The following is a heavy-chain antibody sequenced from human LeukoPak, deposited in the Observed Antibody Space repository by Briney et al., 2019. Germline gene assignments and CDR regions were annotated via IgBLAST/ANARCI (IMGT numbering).Heavy chain of an antibody. V-gene: IGHV1-8*01. CDR1: GYTYTSYD. D-gene: IGHD2-15*01. CDR2: MNPNSGNT. CDR3: ASNPRRYCGGGNCPYSYYAMGV. J-gene: IGHJ6*02. Sequence: ASVKVSCKASGYTYTSYDINWVRQATGQGLEWMGWMNPNSGNTGYAQKFQGRVTMTRNTSISTAYMELSSLRSEDTAVYYCASNPRRYCGGGNCPYSYYAMGVWGQGTTVTVSS.